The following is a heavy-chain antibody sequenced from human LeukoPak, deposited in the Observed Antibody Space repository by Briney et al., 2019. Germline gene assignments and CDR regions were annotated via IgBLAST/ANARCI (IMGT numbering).Heavy chain of an antibody. V-gene: IGHV4-59*01. CDR3: ARARWAPRYSSSWDY. Sequence: YYSGSTNYNPSLKSRVTISVDTSKNQFSLKLSSVTAADTAVYYCARARWAPRYSSSWDYWGQGTLVTVSS. D-gene: IGHD6-13*01. J-gene: IGHJ4*02. CDR2: YYSGST.